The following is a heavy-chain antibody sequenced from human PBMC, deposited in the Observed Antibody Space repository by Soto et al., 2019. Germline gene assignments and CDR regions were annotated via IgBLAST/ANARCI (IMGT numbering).Heavy chain of an antibody. Sequence: QVQLEESGGGVVQPGRSLRLSCAASGFTFSSYAMHWVRQAPGKGLEWVAVISYDGSNKYYADSVKGRFTISRDNSKNTLYLQMNSLRAEDTAVYYCARDPDYDFWGHFDYWGQGTLVTVSS. D-gene: IGHD3-3*01. V-gene: IGHV3-30-3*01. CDR2: ISYDGSNK. CDR3: ARDPDYDFWGHFDY. J-gene: IGHJ4*02. CDR1: GFTFSSYA.